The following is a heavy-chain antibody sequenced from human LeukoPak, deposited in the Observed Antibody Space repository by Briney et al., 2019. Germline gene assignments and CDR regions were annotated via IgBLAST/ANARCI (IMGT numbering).Heavy chain of an antibody. D-gene: IGHD6-6*01. CDR1: GGSFSGYY. CDR2: INHSGST. J-gene: IGHJ4*02. V-gene: IGHV4-34*01. Sequence: PSGTLSLTCAVYGGSFSGYYWSWIRQPPGKGLEWIGEINHSGSTNYNPSLKSRVTISVDTSKNQFSLKLSSVTATDTAVYYCARGPRYSSSSGRFDYWGQGTLVTVSS. CDR3: ARGPRYSSSSGRFDY.